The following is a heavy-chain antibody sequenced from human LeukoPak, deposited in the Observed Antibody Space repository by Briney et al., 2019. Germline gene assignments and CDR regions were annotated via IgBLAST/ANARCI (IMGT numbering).Heavy chain of an antibody. J-gene: IGHJ6*03. V-gene: IGHV1-69*13. CDR2: IIPIFGTA. CDR1: GGTFSSYA. Sequence: ASVKVSCKASGGTFSSYAISWVRQAPGQGLEWMGGIIPIFGTANYAQKFQGRVTITADESTSTAYMELSSLRSEDTAVYYCARDSPIVRDYYYYYMDVWGKGTTVTVSS. CDR3: ARDSPIVRDYYYYYMDV. D-gene: IGHD3-22*01.